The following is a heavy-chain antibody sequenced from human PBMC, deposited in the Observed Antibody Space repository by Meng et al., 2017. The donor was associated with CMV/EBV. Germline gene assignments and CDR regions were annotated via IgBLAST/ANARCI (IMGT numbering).Heavy chain of an antibody. CDR3: ARQVRS. J-gene: IGHJ4*02. V-gene: IGHV4-39*01. Sequence: GSLRLSCTVSGGSIRSSSYYWGWIRQPPGKGLEWIGSIYYSGSTYYNPSLKSRVTISVDTSKNQFSLKLSSVTAADTAVYYCARQVRSWGQGTLVTVSS. CDR1: GGSIRSSSYY. CDR2: IYYSGST.